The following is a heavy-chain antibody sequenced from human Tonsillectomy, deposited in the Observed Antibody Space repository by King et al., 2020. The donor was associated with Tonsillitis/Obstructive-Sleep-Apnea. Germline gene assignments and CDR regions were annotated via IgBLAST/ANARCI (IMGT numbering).Heavy chain of an antibody. CDR2: IYASGST. Sequence: QLQESGPGLVKPLETLSLTCTVSGGSISGYYWSWIRQPAGKGLEWIGRIYASGSTNYNPSLKSRVTMSVDTSKNQFSLKLTSVTATDTAVYYCARDRGGVLPGGFDYWGQGTLVTVSS. V-gene: IGHV4-4*07. CDR3: ARDRGGVLPGGFDY. D-gene: IGHD3-16*01. CDR1: GGSISGYY. J-gene: IGHJ4*02.